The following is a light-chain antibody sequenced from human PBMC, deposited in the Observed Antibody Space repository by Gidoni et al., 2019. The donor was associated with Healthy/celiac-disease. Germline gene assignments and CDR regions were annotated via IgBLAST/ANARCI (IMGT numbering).Light chain of an antibody. CDR3: QQSYSTPLT. Sequence: DIQMTQSPSSLSASVGDRVTITCRASQSISIYLNWYQQKPGKAPKLLIYAACRLQSGVTPMVSGSGSWTDFTLTISSLQPEDFATYYCQQSYSTPLTFGGGTKVEIK. J-gene: IGKJ4*01. CDR1: QSISIY. CDR2: AAC. V-gene: IGKV1-39*01.